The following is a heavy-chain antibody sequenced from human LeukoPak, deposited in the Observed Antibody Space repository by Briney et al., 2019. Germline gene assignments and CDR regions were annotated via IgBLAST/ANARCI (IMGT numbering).Heavy chain of an antibody. J-gene: IGHJ3*02. CDR3: AKGEDPYSSGWYGAFDI. CDR1: GFTFDDYT. D-gene: IGHD6-19*01. CDR2: ISWDGGST. Sequence: TGGSLRLSCAASGFTFDDYTMHWVRQAPGKGLEWVSLISWDGGSTYYADSVKGRFTISRDNSKNSLYLQMNSLRTEDTALYYCAKGEDPYSSGWYGAFDIWGQGTMVTVSS. V-gene: IGHV3-43*01.